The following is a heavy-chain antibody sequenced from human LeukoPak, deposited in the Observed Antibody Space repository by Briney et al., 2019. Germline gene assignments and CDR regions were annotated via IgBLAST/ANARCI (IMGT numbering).Heavy chain of an antibody. Sequence: GASVTVSCKASGYTFTGYYMHWVRQAPGQGLEWMGWINPNSGGTNYAQKFQGRVTMTRDTSISTAYMELSRLRSDDTAVYYCARDRWFGELLTLDYWGQGTLVTVSS. D-gene: IGHD3-10*01. CDR3: ARDRWFGELLTLDY. J-gene: IGHJ4*02. V-gene: IGHV1-2*02. CDR2: INPNSGGT. CDR1: GYTFTGYY.